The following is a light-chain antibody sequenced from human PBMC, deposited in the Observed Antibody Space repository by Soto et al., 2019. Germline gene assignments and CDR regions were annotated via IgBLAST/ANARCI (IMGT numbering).Light chain of an antibody. J-gene: IGKJ2*01. V-gene: IGKV3-20*01. CDR3: QQYGSSPYT. Sequence: EIVLTQSPGTLSLSPGERATLSCRASQSVSSSYLAWYQQKPGQAPRLLIYGASSRATGIPDRFSGSGSGTDFTLTISRLETEDFAVYYCQQYGSSPYTFGQGTQLEIK. CDR2: GAS. CDR1: QSVSSSY.